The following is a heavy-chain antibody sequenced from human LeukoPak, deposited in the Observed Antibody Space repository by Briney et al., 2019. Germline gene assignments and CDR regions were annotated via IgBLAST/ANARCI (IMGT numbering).Heavy chain of an antibody. D-gene: IGHD3-22*01. CDR2: VYRSGGT. Sequence: PSGTLSLTCAVSGDSISDKYWWRWVRQFPDKGLEWIGEVYRSGGTSYNPSLKSRVTVSIDYSKNQFSLNLRSVTAADTAVYYCARGIVVVMNPDGMDVWGQGTTVTVSS. J-gene: IGHJ6*02. V-gene: IGHV4-4*02. CDR1: GDSISDKYW. CDR3: ARGIVVVMNPDGMDV.